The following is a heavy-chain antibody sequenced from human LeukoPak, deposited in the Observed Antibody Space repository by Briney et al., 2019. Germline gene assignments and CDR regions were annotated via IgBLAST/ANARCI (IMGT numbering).Heavy chain of an antibody. D-gene: IGHD3-10*01. CDR2: IPYDGSNK. CDR3: AKASGGCLYYMDV. CDR1: GFTFSSYG. Sequence: GSLRLSRAASGFTFSSYGMDWVRQPPGKGLEWVSFIPYDGSNKYYEDSVKGRFTISRDNSKNTVYLEMNSLRAEDTAVYYCAKASGGCLYYMDVWGKGTTVTISS. J-gene: IGHJ6*03. V-gene: IGHV3-30*02.